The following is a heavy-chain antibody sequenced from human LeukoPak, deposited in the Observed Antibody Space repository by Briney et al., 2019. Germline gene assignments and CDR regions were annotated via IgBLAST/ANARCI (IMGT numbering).Heavy chain of an antibody. CDR1: GFTFSRFR. CDR3: ARREWLRHERTGYYTFDA. V-gene: IGHV3-7*01. CDR2: INEDGSEA. J-gene: IGHJ5*02. D-gene: IGHD1-26*01. Sequence: GGSLRLSCAVSGFTFSRFRMSWVRQAPDKGLEWVANINEDGSEAYYVDSVKGRFTISRDNPKNSVSLQMNSLRAEDTALYYCARREWLRHERTGYYTFDAWGQGTLVTVSS.